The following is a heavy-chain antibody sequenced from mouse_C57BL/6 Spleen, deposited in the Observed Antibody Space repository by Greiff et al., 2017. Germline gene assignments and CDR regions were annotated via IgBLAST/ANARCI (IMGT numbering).Heavy chain of an antibody. CDR1: GYTFTDYN. Sequence: VQLKESGPELVKPGASVKMSCKASGYTFTDYNMHWVKQSHGKSLEWIGYINPNNGGTSYNQKFKGKATLTVNKSSSTAYMELRSLTSEDSAVYYCARNYGRNYAMDYWGQGTSVTVSS. V-gene: IGHV1-22*01. J-gene: IGHJ4*01. CDR2: INPNNGGT. CDR3: ARNYGRNYAMDY. D-gene: IGHD1-1*01.